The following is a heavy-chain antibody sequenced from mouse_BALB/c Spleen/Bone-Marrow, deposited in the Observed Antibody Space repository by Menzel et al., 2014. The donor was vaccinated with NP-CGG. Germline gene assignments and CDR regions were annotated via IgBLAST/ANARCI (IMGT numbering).Heavy chain of an antibody. Sequence: EVQLQQSGGGLVQPGGSLKLSCAASGFDFNRYWMSWVRQAPGKGLEWIGEINPDSSTINYTPSLKDKFIISRDNAKNTLYLQMGKVRSEDTALYYCARQGYYGKGDYWGQGTTLTVSS. J-gene: IGHJ2*01. V-gene: IGHV4-1*02. D-gene: IGHD2-1*01. CDR2: INPDSSTI. CDR3: ARQGYYGKGDY. CDR1: GFDFNRYW.